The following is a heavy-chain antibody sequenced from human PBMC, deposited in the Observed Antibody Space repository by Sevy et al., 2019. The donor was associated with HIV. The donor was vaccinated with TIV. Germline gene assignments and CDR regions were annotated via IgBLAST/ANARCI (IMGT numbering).Heavy chain of an antibody. J-gene: IGHJ4*02. D-gene: IGHD6-19*01. Sequence: GGSLRLSCAASGFTFSSYWMSWVRQAPGKGLEWVANIKQDGSEKYYVDSVKGRFTISRDNAKNSLYLQMNSLRAEDTAVYYCAGELRYSSGWYGYYFDYWGQGTLVTVSS. V-gene: IGHV3-7*03. CDR2: IKQDGSEK. CDR1: GFTFSSYW. CDR3: AGELRYSSGWYGYYFDY.